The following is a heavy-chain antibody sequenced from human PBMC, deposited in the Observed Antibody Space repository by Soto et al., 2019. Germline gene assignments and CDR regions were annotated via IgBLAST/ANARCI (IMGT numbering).Heavy chain of an antibody. CDR3: ARLEVGLDY. CDR1: GGSVRSGSYY. Sequence: QVQLQESGPGLVKPWETLSLTCSVSGGSVRSGSYYWSWIRQSPEKGLEWIGYIYYTGGTKYNPSLTSRVTISADTSRNHFSLKLTSVTAADTAVYYCARLEVGLDYWGQGVLVTVSS. V-gene: IGHV4-61*03. D-gene: IGHD2-2*01. CDR2: IYYTGGT. J-gene: IGHJ4*02.